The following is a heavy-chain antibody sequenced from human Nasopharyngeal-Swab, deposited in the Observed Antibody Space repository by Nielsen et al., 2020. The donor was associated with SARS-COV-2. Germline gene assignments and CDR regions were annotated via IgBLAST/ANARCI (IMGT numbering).Heavy chain of an antibody. CDR2: ISYTSDYI. J-gene: IGHJ3*02. Sequence: GGSLRLSCAASGFSFNTYTINWVRQSPGRGLERISSISYTSDYIYNAKSLEGRFTVSRDNAKNSVYLQMNRLRPEDTAVYYCARDMTTITSGDAFDIWGQGTLVTVSS. CDR1: GFSFNTYT. D-gene: IGHD2-21*02. CDR3: ARDMTTITSGDAFDI. V-gene: IGHV3-21*06.